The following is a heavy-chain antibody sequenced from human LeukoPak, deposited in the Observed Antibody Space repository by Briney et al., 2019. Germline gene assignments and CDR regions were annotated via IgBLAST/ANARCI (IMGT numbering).Heavy chain of an antibody. D-gene: IGHD1-26*01. J-gene: IGHJ5*02. V-gene: IGHV5-51*01. Sequence: PGESLKISCKGSGYTFTDYWIAWVRQIPGQGLEWMGIIYPGDSDTRYSPSFQGQVTISADKSTTTAFLQWSSLKASDTAMYFCARLADTTSWGQGTLVTVSS. CDR3: ARLADTTS. CDR1: GYTFTDYW. CDR2: IYPGDSDT.